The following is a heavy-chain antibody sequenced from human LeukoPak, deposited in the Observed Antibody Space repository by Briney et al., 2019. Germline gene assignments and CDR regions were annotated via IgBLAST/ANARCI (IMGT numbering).Heavy chain of an antibody. D-gene: IGHD3-3*01. CDR1: GYTFTGYY. CDR2: INPNSGGT. V-gene: IGHV1-2*02. CDR3: ARLQLSYYDFWSGWAYYMDV. J-gene: IGHJ6*03. Sequence: GASVKVSCKASGYTFTGYYMHWVRQAPGQGLEWMGWINPNSGGTNYAQKFQGRVTMTRDTSISTAYMELSRLRSDDTAVYYCARLQLSYYDFWSGWAYYMDVWGKGTTVTVSS.